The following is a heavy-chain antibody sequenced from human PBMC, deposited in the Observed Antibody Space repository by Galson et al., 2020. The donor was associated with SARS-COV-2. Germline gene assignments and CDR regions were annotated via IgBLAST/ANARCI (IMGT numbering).Heavy chain of an antibody. Sequence: GGSLRLSCATSGFIFRDYAMSWVRQAPGKGLEWVSSINPTGRDTYYADPVKGRFTISRDNSKNTLYLQMNSLRAEDTAVYFCGDRSGGFYTYWGQGTLVTVSP. V-gene: IGHV3-23*01. CDR1: GFIFRDYA. CDR2: INPTGRDT. D-gene: IGHD6-19*01. CDR3: GDRSGGFYTY. J-gene: IGHJ4*02.